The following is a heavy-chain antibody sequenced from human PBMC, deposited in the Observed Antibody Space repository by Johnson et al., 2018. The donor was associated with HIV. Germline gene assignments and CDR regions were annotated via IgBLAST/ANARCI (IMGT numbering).Heavy chain of an antibody. V-gene: IGHV3-30-3*01. CDR3: ARDETQRRYALTAFDI. J-gene: IGHJ3*02. CDR1: RFTFSSYA. CDR2: ISYDGSNK. D-gene: IGHD6-25*01. Sequence: VQLMESGGGVVQPGRSLRLSCVASRFTFSSYALHWVRQAPGKGLEWVAVISYDGSNKYYADSVKGRFTISRDSSKNTLYLQMNSLRAEDTAFYYCARDETQRRYALTAFDIWGQGTMVTVSS.